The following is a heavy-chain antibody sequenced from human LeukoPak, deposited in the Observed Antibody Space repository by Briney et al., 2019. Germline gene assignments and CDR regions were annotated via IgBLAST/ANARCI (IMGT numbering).Heavy chain of an antibody. Sequence: ASVKVSCKASGYTFTSYDINWVRQATGQGLEWMGWISAYNGNTNYAQKLQGRVTMTTDTSTSTAYMELRSLRSDDTAVYYCARDLRGYSYALTKGHFDYWGQGTLVTVSS. D-gene: IGHD5-18*01. CDR1: GYTFTSYD. V-gene: IGHV1-18*01. CDR3: ARDLRGYSYALTKGHFDY. J-gene: IGHJ4*02. CDR2: ISAYNGNT.